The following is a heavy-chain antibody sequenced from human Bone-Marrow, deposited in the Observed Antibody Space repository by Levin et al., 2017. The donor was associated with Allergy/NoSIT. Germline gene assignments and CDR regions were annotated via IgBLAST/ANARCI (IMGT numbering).Heavy chain of an antibody. D-gene: IGHD1-26*01. J-gene: IGHJ4*02. CDR3: ARERDGWEPPRLDN. CDR2: ISTSSRI. CDR1: GFTFGNFD. V-gene: IGHV3-48*02. Sequence: GGSLRLSCAASGFTFGNFDMNWVRQVPGKGLEWVSYISTSSRIHYADSVKGRFTISRDNAKNLMYLQMNSLRDEDTAVYYCARERDGWEPPRLDNWGQGTLVIVSS.